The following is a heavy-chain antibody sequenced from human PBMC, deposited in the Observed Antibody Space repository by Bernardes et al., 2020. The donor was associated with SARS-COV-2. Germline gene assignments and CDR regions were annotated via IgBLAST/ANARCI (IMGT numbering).Heavy chain of an antibody. CDR2: IYYSGST. J-gene: IGHJ4*02. D-gene: IGHD3-22*01. CDR1: GGSIRSSY. Sequence: SDTLSLTCTVSGGSIRSSYWSWIRQHPGPGLEWIGYIYYSGSTNYNPSLKSRVTISVDTSKNQFSLKLSSVTAADTAVYYCARSLYYDSSGYPAEFDYWGQGTLVTVSS. V-gene: IGHV4-59*01. CDR3: ARSLYYDSSGYPAEFDY.